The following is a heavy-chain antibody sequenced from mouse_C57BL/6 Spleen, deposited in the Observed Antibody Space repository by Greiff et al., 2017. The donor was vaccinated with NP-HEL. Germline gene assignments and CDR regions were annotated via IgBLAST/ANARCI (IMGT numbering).Heavy chain of an antibody. V-gene: IGHV1-15*01. CDR2: IDPETGGT. CDR3: TRDGYAWFAY. D-gene: IGHD2-2*01. J-gene: IGHJ3*01. CDR1: GYTFTDYE. Sequence: QVQLKQSGAELVRPGASVTLSCKASGYTFTDYEMHWVKQTPVHGLEWIGAIDPETGGTAYNQKFKGKAILTADKSSSTAYMELRSLTSEDSAVYCCTRDGYAWFAYWGQGTLVTVSA.